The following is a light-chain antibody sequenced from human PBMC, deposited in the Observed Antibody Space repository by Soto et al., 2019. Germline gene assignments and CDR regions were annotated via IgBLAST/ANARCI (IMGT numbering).Light chain of an antibody. J-gene: IGKJ5*01. CDR2: GAT. Sequence: VLTQSPGTLSLSPGEGDTLSCRASQSLSNNFLAWYQQKPGQAPRLLIYGATSRATGVPDRFSGGGSGTDFTLSISKVEPEDFAVYYCQQYGRPPRATFGQGTRLEIK. CDR3: QQYGRPPRAT. CDR1: QSLSNNF. V-gene: IGKV3-20*01.